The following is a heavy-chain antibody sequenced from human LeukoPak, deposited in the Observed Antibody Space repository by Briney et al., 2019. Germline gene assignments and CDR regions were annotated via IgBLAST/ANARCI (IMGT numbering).Heavy chain of an antibody. Sequence: SETLSLTCTVSGGSISSSSYHWGWIRQPPGKGLEWIASIDYTGSTYNNLSLKSRVTISVDTSKNQFSLKLSSVTAADTAVYYCARHVWLQPFDYWGQGTLVTVSS. J-gene: IGHJ4*02. D-gene: IGHD3-9*01. CDR3: ARHVWLQPFDY. CDR1: GGSISSSSYH. CDR2: IDYTGST. V-gene: IGHV4-39*01.